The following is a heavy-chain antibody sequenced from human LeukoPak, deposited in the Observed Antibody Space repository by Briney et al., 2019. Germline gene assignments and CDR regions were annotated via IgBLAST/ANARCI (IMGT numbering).Heavy chain of an antibody. D-gene: IGHD6-19*01. V-gene: IGHV3-7*01. CDR3: ARALYNHGWFPDYFDY. J-gene: IGHJ4*02. CDR2: IKTEGYDK. Sequence: GGSLRLSCAASGFTVSSNYMSWVRQAPGKGLEWVANIKTEGYDKYYVDSLKGRFTISRDNANNSLYLQMDSLRAEDTAVYYCARALYNHGWFPDYFDYWGQGTLVTVSS. CDR1: GFTVSSNY.